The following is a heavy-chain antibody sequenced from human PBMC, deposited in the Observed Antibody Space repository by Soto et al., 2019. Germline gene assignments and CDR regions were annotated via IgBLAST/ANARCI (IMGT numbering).Heavy chain of an antibody. V-gene: IGHV2-5*01. CDR2: VYGSDDK. D-gene: IGHD1-26*01. Sequence: QITLQESGPTLVKPTQTLTLTCTFSGFSLTTGAVAVGWIRQPPGKALEWLAIVYGSDDKYYSPSLRSRLTITKDTAKNQVILTLTDMDPVDTATYFCVRRYYPYYFDYWGQGTLVSVSS. CDR1: GFSLTTGAVA. CDR3: VRRYYPYYFDY. J-gene: IGHJ4*02.